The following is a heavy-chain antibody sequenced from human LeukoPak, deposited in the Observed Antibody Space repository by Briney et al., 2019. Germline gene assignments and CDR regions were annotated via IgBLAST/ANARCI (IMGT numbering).Heavy chain of an antibody. D-gene: IGHD3-10*01. J-gene: IGHJ3*02. CDR2: ISPIFGTA. CDR1: GCTFSSYG. V-gene: IGHV1-69*05. Sequence: GASVKVSCKASGCTFSSYGISWVRQAPGQGLEWMGRISPIFGTANYAQKFQGRVTITTDESTSTAYMELSSLRSEDTAVYYCARERGSGVIGAFDIWGQGTMVTVSS. CDR3: ARERGSGVIGAFDI.